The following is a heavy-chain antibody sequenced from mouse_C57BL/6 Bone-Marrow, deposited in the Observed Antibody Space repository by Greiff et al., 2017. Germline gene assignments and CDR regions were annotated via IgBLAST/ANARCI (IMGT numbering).Heavy chain of an antibody. V-gene: IGHV1-15*01. CDR2: IDPETGGT. CDR1: GYTSTDYE. J-gene: IGHJ2*01. CDR3: TRGVFDY. Sequence: QVQLQQSGAELVRPGASVTLSCKASGYTSTDYEMHWVKQTPVHGLEWIGAIDPETGGTAYNQKFKGKAILTADKSSSTAYMELRSLTSEDSAVYYCTRGVFDYWGQGTTLTVSS.